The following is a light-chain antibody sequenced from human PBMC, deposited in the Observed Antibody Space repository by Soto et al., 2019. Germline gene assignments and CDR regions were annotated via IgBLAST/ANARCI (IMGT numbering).Light chain of an antibody. CDR3: QTWGTGIRV. V-gene: IGLV4-69*01. J-gene: IGLJ3*02. Sequence: QLVLTQSPSASASLGASVKLTCTLSSGHSSYAIAWHQQQPEKGPRFLMNLNGDGSHTKGDGIPDRFSGSSSGAERYLTISSLQSEDEADYFCQTWGTGIRVFGGGTKLTVL. CDR1: SGHSSYA. CDR2: LNGDGSH.